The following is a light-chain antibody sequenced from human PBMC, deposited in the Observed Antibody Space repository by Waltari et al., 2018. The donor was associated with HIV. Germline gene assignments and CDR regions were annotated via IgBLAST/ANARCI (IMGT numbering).Light chain of an antibody. Sequence: DIQMTQSPSSLSASVLDRVTITFPASQHVSSYLNLYQQRPGKVPQLLIYAISSLQTGVPLRFSGSGSGTDFTLTISSLQPEDFATYYCQQGHSTPYTFGQGTKLEIK. CDR1: QHVSSY. V-gene: IGKV1-39*01. J-gene: IGKJ2*01. CDR2: AIS. CDR3: QQGHSTPYT.